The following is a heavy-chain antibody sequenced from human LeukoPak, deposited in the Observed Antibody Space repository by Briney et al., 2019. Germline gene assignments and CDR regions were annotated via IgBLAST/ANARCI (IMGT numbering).Heavy chain of an antibody. J-gene: IGHJ6*03. V-gene: IGHV4-38-2*02. CDR1: GYSITSGYY. CDR2: FHHSATS. Sequence: SETLSLTCNVSGYSITSGYYWGWIRQPPGKGLQWIGSFHHSATSYYNPSLKSRVTVSPATSKNQLSLNLTSVTAADTAVYYCARVVADNLGSYYMDVWGKGTTVTVSS. CDR3: ARVVADNLGSYYMDV. D-gene: IGHD3-10*01.